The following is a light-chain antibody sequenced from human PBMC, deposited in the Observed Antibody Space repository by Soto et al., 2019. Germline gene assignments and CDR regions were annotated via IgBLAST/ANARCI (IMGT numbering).Light chain of an antibody. Sequence: TLSCRASQSVGNNLAWYQQKLGQAPRLLVHGASTRATGVPARFSGSGSGTEFTLTISSLQSEDFGMYYCWQNDNWPRTFGQGTKV. J-gene: IGKJ1*01. CDR2: GAS. CDR3: WQNDNWPRT. V-gene: IGKV3-15*01. CDR1: QSVGNN.